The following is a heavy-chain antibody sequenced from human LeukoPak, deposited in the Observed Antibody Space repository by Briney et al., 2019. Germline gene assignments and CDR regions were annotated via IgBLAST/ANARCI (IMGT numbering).Heavy chain of an antibody. J-gene: IGHJ3*02. CDR1: GFTFSSCS. CDR3: ARVSGDGESSYRALDI. CDR2: ISSSSSYI. Sequence: GGSLRLSCAASGFTFSSCSMNWVRQAPGKGLEWVSSISSSSSYIYYADSVKDRFTISRDNAKNSLYLQMNSLRVEDTAVYYCARVSGDGESSYRALDIWGQGTMVTVSS. V-gene: IGHV3-21*01. D-gene: IGHD1-26*01.